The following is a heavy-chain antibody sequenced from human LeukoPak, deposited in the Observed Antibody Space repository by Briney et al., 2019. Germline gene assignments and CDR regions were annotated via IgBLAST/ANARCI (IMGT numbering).Heavy chain of an antibody. Sequence: GASVKVSCKASGYTFTSYDINWVRQATGQGLEWMGWMNPNSGNTGYAQKFQGRVTITRNTSISTAYMELSSLRSEDTAVYYCARQLRFYYYMDVWGKGTTVTVSS. D-gene: IGHD3-3*01. CDR3: ARQLRFYYYMDV. CDR1: GYTFTSYD. J-gene: IGHJ6*03. V-gene: IGHV1-8*03. CDR2: MNPNSGNT.